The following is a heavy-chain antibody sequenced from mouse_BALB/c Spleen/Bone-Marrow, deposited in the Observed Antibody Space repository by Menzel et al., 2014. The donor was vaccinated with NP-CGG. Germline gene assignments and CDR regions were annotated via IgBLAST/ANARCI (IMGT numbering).Heavy chain of an antibody. CDR2: IHPNSGNT. CDR1: GYTFTSSW. CDR3: ARGGFDY. Sequence: QVQLQQSGSVLVRPGASVKLSCKASGYTFTSSWMHWAKQRPGQGLEWIGEIHPNSGNTNYNEKFKGKATLTVDTSSSTAYVDLSSLTSEDSAVYYCARGGFDYWGQGTTLTASS. J-gene: IGHJ2*01. V-gene: IGHV1S130*01.